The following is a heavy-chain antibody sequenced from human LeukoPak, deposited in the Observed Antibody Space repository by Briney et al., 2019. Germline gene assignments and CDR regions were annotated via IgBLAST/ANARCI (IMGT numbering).Heavy chain of an antibody. CDR2: IYPGDSDT. Sequence: GESLKISCKGSGYSFTSYWIGWVRQMPGKGLEWMGIIYPGDSDTRYSPSFQGQVTISVDKSISTAYLEWSSLKASDTAMYYCARQLIEATLIKDNWFDPWGQGTMVTVSS. J-gene: IGHJ5*02. V-gene: IGHV5-51*01. CDR3: ARQLIEATLIKDNWFDP. CDR1: GYSFTSYW. D-gene: IGHD3-16*01.